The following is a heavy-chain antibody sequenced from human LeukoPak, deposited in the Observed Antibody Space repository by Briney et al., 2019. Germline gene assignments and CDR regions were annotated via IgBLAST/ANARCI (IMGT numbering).Heavy chain of an antibody. CDR1: GFTFSSYA. Sequence: PGRSLRLSCAASGFTFSSYAMHWVRQAPGKGLEWVAVISYDGSNKYYADSVKGRFTISRDNSKNTLYLQMNSLRAEDTAVYYCARDSVLLWFGSPGYGGQGPLVTVSS. J-gene: IGHJ4*02. D-gene: IGHD3-10*01. CDR2: ISYDGSNK. CDR3: ARDSVLLWFGSPGY. V-gene: IGHV3-30*04.